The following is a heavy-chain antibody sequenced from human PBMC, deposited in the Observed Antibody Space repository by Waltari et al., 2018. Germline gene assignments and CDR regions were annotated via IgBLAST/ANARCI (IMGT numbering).Heavy chain of an antibody. CDR3: ARSGNWNYDFDY. J-gene: IGHJ4*02. CDR1: GYSVTNYA. V-gene: IGHV1-3*01. CDR2: IKGGDGNV. D-gene: IGHD1-7*01. Sequence: QVQLVQSGTEVWKPGASVTVSCKASGYSVTNYAIHWVRQSPGQRLEWMGWIKGGDGNVQYSQKVQDTVTITRDTSATTVYMKMSSLKSEDTAMYYCARSGNWNYDFDYWGQGTLVTVSS.